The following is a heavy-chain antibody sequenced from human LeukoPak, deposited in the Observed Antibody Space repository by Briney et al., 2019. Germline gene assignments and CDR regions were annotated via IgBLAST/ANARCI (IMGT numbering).Heavy chain of an antibody. D-gene: IGHD3-10*01. CDR2: INPNSGGT. CDR1: GYTITGYY. Sequence: ASVKVSCKASGYTITGYYMHWVRQAPGQGLEWMGWINPNSGGTNYAQKFQGRVTMTRDTSISTAYMELSRLRSDDTAVYYCARSATRGDRSPFDYWGQGTLVTVSS. CDR3: ARSATRGDRSPFDY. J-gene: IGHJ4*02. V-gene: IGHV1-2*02.